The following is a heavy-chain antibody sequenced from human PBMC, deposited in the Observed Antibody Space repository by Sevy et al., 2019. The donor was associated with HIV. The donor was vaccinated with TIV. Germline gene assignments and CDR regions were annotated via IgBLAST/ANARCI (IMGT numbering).Heavy chain of an antibody. J-gene: IGHJ1*01. Sequence: ASVKVSCKASGGTFSSYAISWVRQAPGQGLEWMGGIIPIFGTANYAQKFQGRVTITADKSTSTAYVELSSLRSEDTAVYYCARAGVAAAGNPSLASDAEYFQHWGQRTLVTVSS. D-gene: IGHD6-13*01. CDR3: ARAGVAAAGNPSLASDAEYFQH. V-gene: IGHV1-69*06. CDR1: GGTFSSYA. CDR2: IIPIFGTA.